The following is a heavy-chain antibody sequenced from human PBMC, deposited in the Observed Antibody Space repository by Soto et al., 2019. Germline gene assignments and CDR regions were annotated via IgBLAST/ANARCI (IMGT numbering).Heavy chain of an antibody. J-gene: IGHJ4*02. Sequence: ASVKVSCKTSGYTFTNYDINWVRQAPGQGLEWMGWMNPNSGNTGYAQQFQGRASMTSNTAISTAYMELSGLRSEDSGMYFCAKWGQGPASGPNFDFWGQGTLVTVSS. V-gene: IGHV1-8*01. D-gene: IGHD6-13*01. CDR1: GYTFTNYD. CDR2: MNPNSGNT. CDR3: AKWGQGPASGPNFDF.